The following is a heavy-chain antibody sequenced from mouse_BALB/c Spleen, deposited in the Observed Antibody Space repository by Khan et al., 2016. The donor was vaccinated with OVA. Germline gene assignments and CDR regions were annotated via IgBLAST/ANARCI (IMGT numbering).Heavy chain of an antibody. Sequence: EVQLVESGPGLVKPSQSLSLTCTVTGYSIASDYAWNWLRQFPGNKLEWMGFISYSGNTNYNPSLKSRISITRDTSKNQFFLQLNSVTSEDTSTYYCARVYWGDFDYWGQGTTLTVSS. J-gene: IGHJ2*01. V-gene: IGHV3-2*02. CDR1: GYSIASDYA. D-gene: IGHD1-1*01. CDR2: ISYSGNT. CDR3: ARVYWGDFDY.